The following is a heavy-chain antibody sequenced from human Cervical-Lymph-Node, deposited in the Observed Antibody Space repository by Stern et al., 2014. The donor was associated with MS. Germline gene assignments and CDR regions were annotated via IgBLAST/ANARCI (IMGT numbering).Heavy chain of an antibody. J-gene: IGHJ6*02. CDR3: ARGGSNYRYGVDV. Sequence: VQLVESGAEVKKPGASVKGSFKASGYTFTGYYMHWVRQAPGQGLEWMGWVNPNSGGTNYVQRFQGRVTLTRDTSIGTAYMELNTLTSDDTAMYYCARGGSNYRYGVDVWGQGTTVTVSS. CDR1: GYTFTGYY. CDR2: VNPNSGGT. V-gene: IGHV1-2*02. D-gene: IGHD5-18*01.